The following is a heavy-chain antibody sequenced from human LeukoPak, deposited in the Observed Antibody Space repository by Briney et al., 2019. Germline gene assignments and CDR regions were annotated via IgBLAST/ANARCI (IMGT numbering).Heavy chain of an antibody. D-gene: IGHD6-13*01. V-gene: IGHV3-21*01. CDR2: IFPSGGEI. Sequence: GGSLRLSCAASGFTFSTFAMIWVRQPPGKGLEWVSSIFPSGGEIHYADSVRGRFTMSRDNAKNSLYLQMNSLRAEDTAVYYCARVLEAASFDYWGQGTPVTVSS. J-gene: IGHJ4*02. CDR1: GFTFSTFA. CDR3: ARVLEAASFDY.